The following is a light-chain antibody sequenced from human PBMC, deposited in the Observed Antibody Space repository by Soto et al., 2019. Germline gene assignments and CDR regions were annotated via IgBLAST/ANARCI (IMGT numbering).Light chain of an antibody. CDR1: QSLVHSDRNTY. CDR2: KVS. Sequence: EIVMTQTPLSAPVTLGQSASISCRSSQSLVHSDRNTYLSWFHQRPGHPPRLLIYKVSKRFSGVPDRFGGSGSGTYFTLKIDRVEADDVGLNYCMQTSHFPWTFGPGTK. V-gene: IGKV2-24*01. CDR3: MQTSHFPWT. J-gene: IGKJ1*01.